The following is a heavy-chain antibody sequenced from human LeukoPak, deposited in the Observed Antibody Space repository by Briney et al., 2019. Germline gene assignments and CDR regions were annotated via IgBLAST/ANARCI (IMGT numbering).Heavy chain of an antibody. CDR2: IYHSGST. J-gene: IGHJ3*02. D-gene: IGHD2-2*01. CDR1: GGSISSGGYS. Sequence: PQTLSLTCAVSGGSISSGGYSWSWIRQPPGKGLEWIGYIYHSGSTYYNPSLKSRVTISVDRSKNQFSLKLSSVTAADTAVYYCARGYCSSTSCADAFDIWGQGTMVTVSS. V-gene: IGHV4-30-2*01. CDR3: ARGYCSSTSCADAFDI.